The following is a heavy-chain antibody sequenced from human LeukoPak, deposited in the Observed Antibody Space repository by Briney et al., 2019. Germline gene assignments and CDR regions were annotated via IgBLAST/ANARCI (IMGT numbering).Heavy chain of an antibody. J-gene: IGHJ5*02. CDR2: ISNGKT. D-gene: IGHD2-15*01. V-gene: IGHV3-23*01. CDR3: VREAGYCAPVCVRTNWFDP. CDR1: GFPFSSHA. Sequence: GGSLRLSCAASGFPFSSHAMSWVRQPPGKGLEWVAAISNGKTYYADSVRGRFAISRDDSTNTVYLHMNSLRDEDTALYHCVREAGYCAPVCVRTNWFDPWGQGTLVTVSS.